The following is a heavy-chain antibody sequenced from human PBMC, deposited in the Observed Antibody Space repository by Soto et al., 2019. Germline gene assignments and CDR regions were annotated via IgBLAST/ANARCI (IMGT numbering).Heavy chain of an antibody. V-gene: IGHV2-5*02. J-gene: IGHJ4*02. CDR2: IFWDDDR. CDR1: GSSLSTNGVG. CDR3: AHRPSTAPRYFDY. Sequence: QITLKESGPTLVKPTQTLTLSCSFSGSSLSTNGVGVAWIRQPPGKALEWLALIFWDDDRRYNPSLKSRLNIPKDTSKNQVVLTTTNLDPVDTATYCCAHRPSTAPRYFDYWGQGTLVTFSS. D-gene: IGHD3-9*01.